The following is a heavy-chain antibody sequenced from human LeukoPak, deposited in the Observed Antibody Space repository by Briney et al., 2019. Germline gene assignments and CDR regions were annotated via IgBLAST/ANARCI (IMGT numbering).Heavy chain of an antibody. CDR2: INHSGST. Sequence: AVTLSLTCAVYGGSFSGYYWSWIRQPPGKGLEWIGEINHSGSTNYNPSLKSRVTISVDTSKNQFSLKLSSVTAADTAVYYCARGRRRDGYTPRDYWGQGTLVTV. CDR1: GGSFSGYY. J-gene: IGHJ4*02. CDR3: ARGRRRDGYTPRDY. V-gene: IGHV4-34*01. D-gene: IGHD5-24*01.